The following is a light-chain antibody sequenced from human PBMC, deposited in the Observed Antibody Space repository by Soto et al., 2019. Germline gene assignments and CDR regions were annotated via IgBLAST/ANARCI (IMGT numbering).Light chain of an antibody. Sequence: QSALTQPRSXXGXXXXXXXISCTGTSSDVGGYNYVSWYQQHPGKAPKLMIYDVSKRPSGVPDRFSGSKSGNTASLTISGLQAEDEADYSCCSSAGSYTWVFGGGTKLTVL. V-gene: IGLV2-11*01. CDR1: SSDVGGYNY. CDR3: CSSAGSYTWV. CDR2: DVS. J-gene: IGLJ3*02.